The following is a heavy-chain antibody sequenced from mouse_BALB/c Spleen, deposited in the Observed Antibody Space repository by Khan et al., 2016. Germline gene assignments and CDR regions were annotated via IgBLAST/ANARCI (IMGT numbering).Heavy chain of an antibody. CDR1: GYTFSSYW. J-gene: IGHJ4*01. CDR2: ILPGSGST. D-gene: IGHD1-2*01. Sequence: QVQLQPSGAELMKPGASVKISCKATGYTFSSYWIEWVKQRPGHGLEWIGEILPGSGSTNYNENFKGKATLTADTSSNTAYMHLSSLTSEDSAVYYCARCGTTATSYAMDYWGQGTSVAVSS. V-gene: IGHV1-9*01. CDR3: ARCGTTATSYAMDY.